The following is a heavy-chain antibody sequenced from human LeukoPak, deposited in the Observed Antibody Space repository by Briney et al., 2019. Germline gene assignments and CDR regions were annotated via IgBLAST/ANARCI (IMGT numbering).Heavy chain of an antibody. CDR1: EFSVGSNY. CDR3: ARAGCGGDCYLAPPGDYYYYYYMDV. V-gene: IGHV3-66*01. Sequence: GGSLRLSCAASEFSVGSNYMTWVRQAPGKGLEWVSLIYSGGSTYYAGSVKGRFTISRDNSKNTLYLQMNSLRAEDTAVYYCARAGCGGDCYLAPPGDYYYYYYMDVWGKGTTVTVSS. D-gene: IGHD2-21*02. J-gene: IGHJ6*03. CDR2: IYSGGST.